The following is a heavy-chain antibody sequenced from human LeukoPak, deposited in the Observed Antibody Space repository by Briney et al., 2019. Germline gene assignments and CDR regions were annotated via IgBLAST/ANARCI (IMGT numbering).Heavy chain of an antibody. Sequence: GGSLRLSCVASGFTFSNYWMSWVRQAPGKGLEWVANIKQDGSEKYYVDSVKGRFTISRDNAKNSLYLQMNSLRAEDTAVYYCARDEDRFGDNKMDYWGQGTLVTVSS. CDR2: IKQDGSEK. V-gene: IGHV3-7*01. J-gene: IGHJ4*02. CDR3: ARDEDRFGDNKMDY. CDR1: GFTFSNYW. D-gene: IGHD3-10*01.